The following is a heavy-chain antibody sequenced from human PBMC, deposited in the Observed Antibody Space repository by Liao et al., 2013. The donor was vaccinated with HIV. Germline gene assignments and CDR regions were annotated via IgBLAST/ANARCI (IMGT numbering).Heavy chain of an antibody. Sequence: QVQLQQWGAGLLKPSETLSLTCAVYGGSFSGYYWSWIRQPPREGGWSGLGKSIIVEAPTTTRPSRSRVTISVDTSKNQFALKVRSATAADTAVYYCARGNVGVVIPAFDIWGQGTLVLVSA. CDR1: GGSFSGYY. CDR3: ARGNVGVVIPAFDI. CDR2: SIIVEAP. V-gene: IGHV4-34*01. D-gene: IGHD3-3*01. J-gene: IGHJ3*02.